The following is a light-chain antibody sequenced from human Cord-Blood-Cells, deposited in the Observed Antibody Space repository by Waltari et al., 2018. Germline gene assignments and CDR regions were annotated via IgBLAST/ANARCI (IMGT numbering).Light chain of an antibody. CDR1: QSVSSSY. V-gene: IGKV3-20*01. CDR3: QQYGSSPPT. J-gene: IGKJ3*01. CDR2: GAS. Sequence: EIVLPQSPGTLSLSPGERATLSCRASQSVSSSYLAWYQQKPGQAPRLLIYGASSRATGIPDRFSGSGSGTDFTRTISRLEPEDFAVYYCQQYGSSPPTFGPGTKVDIK.